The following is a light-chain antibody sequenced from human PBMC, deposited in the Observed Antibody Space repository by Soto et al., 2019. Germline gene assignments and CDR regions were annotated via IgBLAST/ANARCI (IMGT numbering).Light chain of an antibody. CDR1: SSDVGGYNY. Sequence: QSALTQPDSVSGSPGQSITLSCTGTSSDVGGYNYVSWYQQHPGKAPKLMIYDVSNRPLGVSNRFSASKSGNTASLTISGLQAEDEADYCCSSYTSSSTLYVFGTGTKVTVL. J-gene: IGLJ1*01. V-gene: IGLV2-14*01. CDR3: SSYTSSSTLYV. CDR2: DVS.